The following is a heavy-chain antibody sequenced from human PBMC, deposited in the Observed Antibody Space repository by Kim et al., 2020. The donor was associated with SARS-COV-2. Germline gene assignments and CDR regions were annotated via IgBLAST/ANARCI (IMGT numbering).Heavy chain of an antibody. Sequence: PSLQRRVPISVDTSTNQFSLKLSSGTAADTAVYYCADSGYDPRDAFDIWGQGTMVTVSS. V-gene: IGHV4-39*07. D-gene: IGHD5-12*01. CDR3: ADSGYDPRDAFDI. J-gene: IGHJ3*02.